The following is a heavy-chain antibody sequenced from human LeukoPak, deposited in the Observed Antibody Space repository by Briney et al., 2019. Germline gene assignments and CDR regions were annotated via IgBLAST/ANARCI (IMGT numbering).Heavy chain of an antibody. D-gene: IGHD6-19*01. CDR3: ARLKYSSGWYPFDY. V-gene: IGHV4-59*08. Sequence: PSETLSLTCTVSGGSISSYYWSWIRQPPGKGLEWIGYIYYSGSTNYNPSLKSRVTISVDTSKNQFSLKLSSVTAADTAVYYCARLKYSSGWYPFDYWGQGTLVTVS. J-gene: IGHJ4*02. CDR2: IYYSGST. CDR1: GGSISSYY.